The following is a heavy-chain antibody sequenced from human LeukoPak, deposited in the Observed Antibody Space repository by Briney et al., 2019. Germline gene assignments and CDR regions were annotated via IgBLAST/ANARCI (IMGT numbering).Heavy chain of an antibody. CDR1: GYTFSIYS. CDR2: ISAYNGNT. V-gene: IGHV1-18*01. J-gene: IGHJ4*02. Sequence: GASVKVSCKASGYTFSIYSIAWVRQAPGQGLEWMGWISAYNGNTNYAQKFQGRVTMTTDTSTSTAYMELRSLRSDDTAVYYCARDCDRSGYYCYWGQGTLVTVSS. CDR3: ARDCDRSGYYCY. D-gene: IGHD3-22*01.